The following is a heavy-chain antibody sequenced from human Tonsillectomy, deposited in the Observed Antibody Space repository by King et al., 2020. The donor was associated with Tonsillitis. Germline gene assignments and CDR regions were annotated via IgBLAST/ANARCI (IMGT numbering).Heavy chain of an antibody. J-gene: IGHJ6*02. CDR2: MSYDGSNK. CDR1: GFTFSDYG. V-gene: IGHV3-30*18. Sequence: VQLVESGGGVVQPGRSLRLSCAASGFTFSDYGMHWVRQAPGKGLEWVAVMSYDGSNKYYADSVKGRFTISRDNSKNTLYLQMNSLRAEDTAVYYCAKDRSYDFWSGYLPYGMDVWGQGTTVTVSS. CDR3: AKDRSYDFWSGYLPYGMDV. D-gene: IGHD3-3*01.